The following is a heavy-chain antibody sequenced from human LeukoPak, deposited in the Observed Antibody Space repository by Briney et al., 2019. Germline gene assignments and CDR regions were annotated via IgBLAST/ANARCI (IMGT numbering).Heavy chain of an antibody. Sequence: ASVKVSCKASGYTFTSYDINWVRQATGQGLEWMGWMNPNSGNTGYAQKFQGRVTMTRNTSISTAYMELSSLRSEDTAVYYCARGPLIAARFRFAPWGQGTLVTVSS. D-gene: IGHD6-6*01. CDR3: ARGPLIAARFRFAP. J-gene: IGHJ5*02. CDR2: MNPNSGNT. V-gene: IGHV1-8*01. CDR1: GYTFTSYD.